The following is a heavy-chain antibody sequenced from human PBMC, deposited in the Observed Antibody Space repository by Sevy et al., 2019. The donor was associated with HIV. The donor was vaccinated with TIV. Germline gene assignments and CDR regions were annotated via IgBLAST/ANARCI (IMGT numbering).Heavy chain of an antibody. Sequence: SETLSLSCAVYGGSFSGYYWSWIRQPPGKGLEWIGEISHSGGTNYNPSLKSRVTISADTSKNQFSLQLSSVTAADTAVYYCARLRIVVAGTGYFDLWGRCTPVTVSS. D-gene: IGHD6-19*01. CDR1: GGSFSGYY. CDR2: ISHSGGT. J-gene: IGHJ2*01. CDR3: ARLRIVVAGTGYFDL. V-gene: IGHV4-34*01.